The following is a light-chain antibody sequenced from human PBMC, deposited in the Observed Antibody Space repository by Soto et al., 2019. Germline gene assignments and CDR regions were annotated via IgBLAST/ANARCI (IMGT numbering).Light chain of an antibody. CDR2: DAS. V-gene: IGKV3-11*01. CDR3: QQRSNWPT. Sequence: EIVLTQSPATLSLSPGERATLPSRASQTVSSYLAWYQQRPGQAPRLLIYDASNRATGIPARFSGSGSGTDFTLTISRLEPEDFAVYYFQQRSNWPTFGQGTKVDI. CDR1: QTVSSY. J-gene: IGKJ1*01.